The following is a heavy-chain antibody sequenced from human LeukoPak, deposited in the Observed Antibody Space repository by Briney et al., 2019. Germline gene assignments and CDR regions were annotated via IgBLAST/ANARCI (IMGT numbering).Heavy chain of an antibody. CDR1: GYTFTSYY. V-gene: IGHV1-46*01. J-gene: IGHJ4*02. CDR3: ARDPTITFGGINPLNY. CDR2: INPSGGST. D-gene: IGHD3-16*01. Sequence: GASVKVSCKASGYTFTSYYMHWVRQAPGQGLEWMGIINPSGGSTSYAQKFQGRVTMTRDMSTSTVYMELSSLRSDDTAVYYCARDPTITFGGINPLNYWGQGTLVTVSS.